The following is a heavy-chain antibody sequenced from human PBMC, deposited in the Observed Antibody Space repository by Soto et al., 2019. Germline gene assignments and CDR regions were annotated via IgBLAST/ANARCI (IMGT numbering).Heavy chain of an antibody. Sequence: EVQLVESGGGLVQSGGSLRLSCAASGFTFSNYWMHWVRQAPGKGLVWVSRINSDGRSTNYADAVKGRFTISRDNAKNTLYLQMNSLRAEDTAVYYCARTQTGWAEWGDYWGQGTLVTVSS. CDR2: INSDGRST. J-gene: IGHJ4*02. CDR3: ARTQTGWAEWGDY. V-gene: IGHV3-74*01. CDR1: GFTFSNYW. D-gene: IGHD7-27*01.